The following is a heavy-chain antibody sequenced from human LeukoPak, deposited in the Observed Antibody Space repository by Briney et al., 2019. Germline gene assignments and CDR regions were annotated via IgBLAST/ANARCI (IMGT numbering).Heavy chain of an antibody. V-gene: IGHV3-30*02. Sequence: GGSLRLSCAASGFTFSSYGMHWVRQAPGKGLEWVAFIRYDGSKNYYTDPVKGRFTISRENSKNTLYQQMNSLRAEDTAVYYCARARSSYGYGDAFDIWGQGTMVTVSS. CDR2: IRYDGSKN. CDR1: GFTFSSYG. D-gene: IGHD5-18*01. J-gene: IGHJ3*02. CDR3: ARARSSYGYGDAFDI.